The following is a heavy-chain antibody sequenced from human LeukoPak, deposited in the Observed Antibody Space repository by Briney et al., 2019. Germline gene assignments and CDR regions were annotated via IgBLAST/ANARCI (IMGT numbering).Heavy chain of an antibody. CDR3: ARDKGDYSGSHSDFDY. J-gene: IGHJ4*02. CDR1: GFTFSSYG. CDR2: IWYDGSNK. Sequence: PGRSLRLPCAASGFTFSSYGMHWVRQAPGKGLEWVAVIWYDGSNKYYADSVKGRFTISRDNSKNTLYLQMNSLRAEDTAVYYCARDKGDYSGSHSDFDYWGQGTLVTVSS. V-gene: IGHV3-33*01. D-gene: IGHD1-26*01.